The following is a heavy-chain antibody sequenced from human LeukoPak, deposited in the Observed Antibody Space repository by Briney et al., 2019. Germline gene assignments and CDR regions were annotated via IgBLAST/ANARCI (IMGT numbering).Heavy chain of an antibody. V-gene: IGHV4-39*07. CDR3: ASRAPDSSSWASYYYYMDV. CDR1: GGSISSTIYY. CDR2: IYHSGST. D-gene: IGHD6-13*01. J-gene: IGHJ6*03. Sequence: SETLSLTCSVSGGSISSTIYYWGWIRQPPGKGLEWIGEIYHSGSTNYNPSLKSRVTISVDKSKNQFSLKLSSVTAADTAVYYCASRAPDSSSWASYYYYMDVWGKGTTVTVSS.